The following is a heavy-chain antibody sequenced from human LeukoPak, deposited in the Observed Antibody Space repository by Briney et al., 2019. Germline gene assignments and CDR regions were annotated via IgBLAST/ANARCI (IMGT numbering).Heavy chain of an antibody. CDR2: MNPSSGNI. CDR3: ARGAYYDILTGYYHY. J-gene: IGHJ4*02. D-gene: IGHD3-9*01. CDR1: GYTFTSYD. Sequence: ASVKVSCKASGYTFTSYDINWVRQATGQGLEWMGWMNPSSGNIGCAQKFQGRVTMTRNTSISTAYMELSSLRSEDTAVYYCARGAYYDILTGYYHYWGQGTLVTVSS. V-gene: IGHV1-8*01.